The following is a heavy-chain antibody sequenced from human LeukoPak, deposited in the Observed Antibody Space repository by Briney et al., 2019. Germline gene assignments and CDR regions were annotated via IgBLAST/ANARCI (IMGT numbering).Heavy chain of an antibody. CDR2: INPNSGGT. CDR3: ATLWFGELDAFDI. CDR1: GYSFTGYY. D-gene: IGHD3-10*01. V-gene: IGHV1-2*06. J-gene: IGHJ3*02. Sequence: ASVKVSXKASGYSFTGYYMHWVRQAPGQGLEWMGRINPNSGGTNYAQKFQGRVTMTRDTSISTAYMELSRLRSDDTAVYYCATLWFGELDAFDIWGQGTMVTVSS.